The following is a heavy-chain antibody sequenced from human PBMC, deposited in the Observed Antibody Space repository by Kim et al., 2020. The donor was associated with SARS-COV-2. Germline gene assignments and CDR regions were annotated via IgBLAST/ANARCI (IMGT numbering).Heavy chain of an antibody. CDR3: ATMTTVTPGWFDP. J-gene: IGHJ5*02. Sequence: NYSPSFQGHVTISADKSISTAYLQWSSLKASDTAMYYCATMTTVTPGWFDPWGQGTLVTVSS. V-gene: IGHV5-10-1*01. D-gene: IGHD4-17*01.